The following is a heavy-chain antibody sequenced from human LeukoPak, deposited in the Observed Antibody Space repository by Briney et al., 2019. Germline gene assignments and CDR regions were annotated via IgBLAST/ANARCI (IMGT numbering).Heavy chain of an antibody. CDR3: ARGADYYGSGSYFLNWFDP. J-gene: IGHJ5*02. CDR1: GGSFSGYY. Sequence: TSETLSLTCAVYGGSFSGYYWSWIRQPPGKGLEWIGEINHSGSTNYNPSLKSRVTISVDTSKNQFSLKLSSVTAADTAVYYCARGADYYGSGSYFLNWFDPWGQGTLVTVSS. CDR2: INHSGST. V-gene: IGHV4-34*01. D-gene: IGHD3-10*01.